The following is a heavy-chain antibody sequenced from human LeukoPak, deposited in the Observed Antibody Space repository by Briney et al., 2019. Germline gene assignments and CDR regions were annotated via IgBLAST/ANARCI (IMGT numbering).Heavy chain of an antibody. CDR2: IKSKTDGGTT. J-gene: IGHJ5*02. D-gene: IGHD5-18*01. CDR1: GFTFSNAW. V-gene: IGHV3-15*01. Sequence: GGSLRLSCAASGFTFSNAWMSWVRQAPGKGLEWVGRIKSKTDGGTTDYAAPVKGRFTISRDDSKNTLYLQMNSLKTEDTAVYYCTTDFDDGYAPDGWFDPWGQGTLVTVSS. CDR3: TTDFDDGYAPDGWFDP.